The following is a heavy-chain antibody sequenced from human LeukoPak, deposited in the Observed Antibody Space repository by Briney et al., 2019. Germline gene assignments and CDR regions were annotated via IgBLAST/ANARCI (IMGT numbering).Heavy chain of an antibody. CDR2: INTDGSTT. CDR3: MREGFSY. V-gene: IGHV3-74*01. J-gene: IGHJ4*02. D-gene: IGHD3-3*01. CDR1: GFTFSRYW. Sequence: PGGSLRLSCAASGFTFSRYWMHWVRQASGKGLVWVSRINTDGSTTDYADSVKGRFTISRDNANNTLYLQMNGLRAEDTAVYYCMREGFSYWGQGTLVTVSS.